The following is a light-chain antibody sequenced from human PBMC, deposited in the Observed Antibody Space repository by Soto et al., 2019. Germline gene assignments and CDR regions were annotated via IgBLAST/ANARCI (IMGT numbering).Light chain of an antibody. CDR1: QSISRW. CDR3: QQYNSFSLIT. J-gene: IGKJ5*01. CDR2: DAS. Sequence: DIHITQSPSTLCACVGDTVTLTSRASQSISRWLAWYQQKPGKAPKILISDASILENGVPSRFSGTGSGTEFTLTISSLQPADFATYFCQQYNSFSLITFGQGTRLEIK. V-gene: IGKV1-5*01.